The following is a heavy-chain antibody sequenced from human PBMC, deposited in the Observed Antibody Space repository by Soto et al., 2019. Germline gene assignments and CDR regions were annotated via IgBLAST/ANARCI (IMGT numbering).Heavy chain of an antibody. J-gene: IGHJ6*02. CDR3: AKDWSSNYLSIVYYYGMDV. V-gene: IGHV3-30*18. CDR2: ISYDGSNK. D-gene: IGHD4-4*01. Sequence: GGSLRLSCAASGFTFSSYGMHWVRQAPGKGLEWVAVISYDGSNKYYADSVKGRFTISRDNSKNTLYLQMNSLRAEDTAVYYCAKDWSSNYLSIVYYYGMDVWGQGTRVTVSS. CDR1: GFTFSSYG.